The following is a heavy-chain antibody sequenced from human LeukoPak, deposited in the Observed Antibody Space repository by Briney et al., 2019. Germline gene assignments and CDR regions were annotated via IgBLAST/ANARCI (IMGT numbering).Heavy chain of an antibody. CDR1: GFTFSNAW. CDR2: IKSKTDGGTT. D-gene: IGHD1-20*01. V-gene: IGHV3-15*01. J-gene: IGHJ6*02. CDR3: TTGGNWTPGGMDV. Sequence: PGGSLRLSCAASGFTFSNAWMSWVRQAPGKGLEWVGRIKSKTDGGTTDYAAPVKGRFTISRDDSKNTLYLQMNSLKTEDTAVYYCTTGGNWTPGGMDVWGQGTTVTVSS.